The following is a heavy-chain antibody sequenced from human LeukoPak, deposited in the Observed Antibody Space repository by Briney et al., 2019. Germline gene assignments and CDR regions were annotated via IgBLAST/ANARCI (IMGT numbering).Heavy chain of an antibody. Sequence: GGSLRLSCAASGFTFSVYSMTWVRQAPGKGLEWVANIKGDGGEKYYLDSVKGRFTVSRDNVKNSVYLQMDSLRVEDTAVYYCTRGPYCTTTSCQSFFDYWGQGTLVTVSS. CDR3: TRGPYCTTTSCQSFFDY. V-gene: IGHV3-7*01. J-gene: IGHJ4*02. D-gene: IGHD2-2*01. CDR1: GFTFSVYS. CDR2: IKGDGGEK.